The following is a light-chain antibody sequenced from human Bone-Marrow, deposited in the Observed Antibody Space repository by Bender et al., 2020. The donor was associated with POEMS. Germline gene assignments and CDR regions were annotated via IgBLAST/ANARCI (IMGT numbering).Light chain of an antibody. CDR1: INDVGGYHY. Sequence: QSALTQPASVSGSPGQSITISCTGTINDVGGYHYVSWYQHHPGKVPRLMIYDVSSRPSGVSNRFSGSKSGNTASLTISGLQAEDEADYYCCAYAVTNTWVFGGGTKLTVL. V-gene: IGLV2-14*03. CDR2: DVS. CDR3: CAYAVTNTWV. J-gene: IGLJ3*02.